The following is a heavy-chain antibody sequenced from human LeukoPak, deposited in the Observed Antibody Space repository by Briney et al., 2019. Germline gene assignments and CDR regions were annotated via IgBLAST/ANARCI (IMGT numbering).Heavy chain of an antibody. CDR2: IGNNGGGI. V-gene: IGHV3-23*01. CDR1: GFTFSTNT. Sequence: GGSLRLSCAASGFTFSTNTMYWVRHPPGKRLEWVSIIGNNGGGIHYADSVKGRFTISRDNFKNALYLQMNSLRVEDTAVYYCAIDPNWGTHSWGQGVLVTVSS. CDR3: AIDPNWGTHS. D-gene: IGHD7-27*01. J-gene: IGHJ4*02.